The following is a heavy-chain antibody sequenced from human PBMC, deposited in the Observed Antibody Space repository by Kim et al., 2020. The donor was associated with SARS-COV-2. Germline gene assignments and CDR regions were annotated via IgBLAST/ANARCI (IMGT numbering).Heavy chain of an antibody. CDR2: IKTDGSEQ. CDR3: VRDWGESY. D-gene: IGHD7-27*01. CDR1: GFTFNTYW. J-gene: IGHJ4*02. V-gene: IGHV3-7*01. Sequence: GGSLRLSCAASGFTFNTYWMTWVRQVPGKGLEWVANIKTDGSEQYYVDSVKGRFTISRDNAKNSLYLQMNSLRAEDTAVYYCVRDWGESYWGQGTLVTVSS.